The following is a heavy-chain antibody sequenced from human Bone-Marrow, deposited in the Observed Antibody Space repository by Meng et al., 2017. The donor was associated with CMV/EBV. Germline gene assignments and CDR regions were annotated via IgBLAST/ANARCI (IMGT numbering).Heavy chain of an antibody. Sequence: GESLKISCAASGFTFDDYGMSWVRQAPGKGLEWVSGINWNGGSTGYADSVKGRFTISRDNAKNSLYLQMNSLRAEDTALYYCARATSIVGATGFDYWGQGTLVTVSS. J-gene: IGHJ4*02. CDR2: INWNGGST. CDR1: GFTFDDYG. V-gene: IGHV3-20*04. CDR3: ARATSIVGATGFDY. D-gene: IGHD1-26*01.